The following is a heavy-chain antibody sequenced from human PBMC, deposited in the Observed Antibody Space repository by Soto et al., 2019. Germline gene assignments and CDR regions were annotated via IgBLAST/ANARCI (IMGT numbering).Heavy chain of an antibody. V-gene: IGHV2-70*12. CDR1: GFSLTSTGMC. CDR2: IDWHDDK. D-gene: IGHD3-10*01. J-gene: IGHJ6*02. CDR3: GTVHTAGAFYYFGTDV. Sequence: SGPTLVNPPQTLTLTCTFSGFSLTSTGMCVNWVRQPPGKALEWLALIDWHDDKYYNTSLKTRLSISRDTSKNQVVLKLTNMDPVPTATYFSGTVHTAGAFYYFGTDVWGQGITVTVS.